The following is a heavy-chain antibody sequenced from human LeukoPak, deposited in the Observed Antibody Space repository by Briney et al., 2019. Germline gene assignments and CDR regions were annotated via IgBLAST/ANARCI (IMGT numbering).Heavy chain of an antibody. CDR3: ARDSGGSGYLWFDP. D-gene: IGHD3-3*01. J-gene: IGHJ5*02. V-gene: IGHV4-59*12. CDR2: ISYTGST. Sequence: PSETLSLTCTVSGGSISSYYWSWIRQPPGKGLEWIGYISYTGSTNYNPSLKSRVTISVDTSKNQFSLKLSSVTAADTAVYYCARDSGGSGYLWFDPWGQGTLVTVSS. CDR1: GGSISSYY.